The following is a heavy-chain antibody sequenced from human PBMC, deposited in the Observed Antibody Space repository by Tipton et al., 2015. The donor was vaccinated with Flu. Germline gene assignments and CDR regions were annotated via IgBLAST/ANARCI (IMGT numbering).Heavy chain of an antibody. V-gene: IGHV4-4*07. Sequence: LRLSCTVSGGSLSSFYWSWIRQPAGKGLEWIGRIYTSGSTKYNPSLKSRLSMSVDTSKNQFSLKLTSVTAADTAVYYCAREKDSSGSEYFQHWGQGTLVTVSS. CDR3: AREKDSSGSEYFQH. CDR1: GGSLSSFY. J-gene: IGHJ1*01. CDR2: IYTSGST. D-gene: IGHD6-19*01.